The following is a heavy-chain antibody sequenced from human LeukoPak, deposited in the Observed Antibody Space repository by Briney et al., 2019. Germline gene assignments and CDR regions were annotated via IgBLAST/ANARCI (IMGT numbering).Heavy chain of an antibody. D-gene: IGHD4-17*01. J-gene: IGHJ4*02. V-gene: IGHV1-8*01. Sequence: ASVKVSCKASGYTFTSYDINWVRQATGQGLEWMGWMNPNSGNTGYAQKFQGRVAMTRNTSISTAYMELSSLRSEDTAVYYCARWTGDSTVTGFGYWGQGTLVTVSS. CDR3: ARWTGDSTVTGFGY. CDR1: GYTFTSYD. CDR2: MNPNSGNT.